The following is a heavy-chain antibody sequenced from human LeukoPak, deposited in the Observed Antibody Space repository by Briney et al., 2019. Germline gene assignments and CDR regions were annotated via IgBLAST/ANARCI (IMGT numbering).Heavy chain of an antibody. Sequence: GGSLRLSCAASGFTFRSYSMNWVRQAPGKGLEWVSCISSSSYIYNADSVKGRFTISRDNAKNSLYLQMNSLRAEDTAVYYCARGGVYYNSSFDIWGQGTMVTVSS. V-gene: IGHV3-21*01. CDR3: ARGGVYYNSSFDI. D-gene: IGHD3-22*01. CDR1: GFTFRSYS. J-gene: IGHJ3*02. CDR2: ISSSSYI.